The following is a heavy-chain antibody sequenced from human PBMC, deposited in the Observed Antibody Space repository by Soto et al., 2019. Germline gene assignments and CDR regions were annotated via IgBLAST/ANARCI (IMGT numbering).Heavy chain of an antibody. CDR2: IDPNSGGT. CDR3: ARENQSFPYCSGGSCYGSYFDY. D-gene: IGHD2-15*01. J-gene: IGHJ4*02. Sequence: ASVKVSCKASGYTFTGYYMHWVRQAPGQGLEWMGWIDPNSGGTNYAQKFQGWVTMTRDTSISTAYMELSRLRSDDTAAYYCARENQSFPYCSGGSCYGSYFDYWGQGTLVTVSS. CDR1: GYTFTGYY. V-gene: IGHV1-2*04.